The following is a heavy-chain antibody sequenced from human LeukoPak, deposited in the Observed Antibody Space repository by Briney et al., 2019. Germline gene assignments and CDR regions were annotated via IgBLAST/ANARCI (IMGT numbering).Heavy chain of an antibody. J-gene: IGHJ6*03. V-gene: IGHV3-30*02. CDR2: IRYDGSNK. CDR1: GFTFSSYG. D-gene: IGHD3-10*01. CDR3: AKGGSGTYYYYMDV. Sequence: GGSLRLSCAASGFTFSSYGMHWVRQAPGKGLEWVAFIRYDGSNKYYADSVKGRFTISRDNSKNTLYLQMNSLRAEDTAVYYCAKGGSGTYYYYMDVWGKGTTVTVSS.